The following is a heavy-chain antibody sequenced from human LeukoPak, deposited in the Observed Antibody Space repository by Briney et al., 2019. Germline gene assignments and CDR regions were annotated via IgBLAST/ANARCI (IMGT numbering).Heavy chain of an antibody. J-gene: IGHJ4*02. V-gene: IGHV3-30*04. CDR1: GFTFSSYA. CDR3: ASVSPNTVTTLQYFDY. Sequence: PGGSLRLSCAASGFTFSSYAMHWVRQAPGKGLEWVAVISYGGSNKYYADSVKGRFTISRDNSKNTLYLQMNSLRAEDTAVYYCASVSPNTVTTLQYFDYWGKGTLVTVSS. CDR2: ISYGGSNK. D-gene: IGHD4-17*01.